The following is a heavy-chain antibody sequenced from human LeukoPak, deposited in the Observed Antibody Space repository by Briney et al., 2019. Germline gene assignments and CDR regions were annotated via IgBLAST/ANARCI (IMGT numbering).Heavy chain of an antibody. V-gene: IGHV4-39*06. D-gene: IGHD2-2*01. CDR2: VSHSGAT. CDR3: ASRIVVSPTAIETWFVS. Sequence: SGPTLVKPSETLSLTCAVSGASVSSSTYFWGWIRQPPGEGPEWLGSVSHSGATYYNPSLKSRVTISLDTSKNQITLTVTSVTVADTALYFCASRIVVSPTAIETWFVSWGQGTLVTVSS. J-gene: IGHJ5*01. CDR1: GASVSSSTYF.